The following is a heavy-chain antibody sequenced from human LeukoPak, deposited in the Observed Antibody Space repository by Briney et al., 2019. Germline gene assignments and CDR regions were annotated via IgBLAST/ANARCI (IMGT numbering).Heavy chain of an antibody. Sequence: QAGGSLRLSCAASGFTYSSFPMTWVRRAPGKGLEWVSHISGSGDRTDYADSVKGRFTTSRDNSKNTLSLQMNSLRAEDTAVYYCARRGYCSGGSCGGFEHWGQGTLVTVSS. J-gene: IGHJ1*01. CDR2: ISGSGDRT. CDR3: ARRGYCSGGSCGGFEH. D-gene: IGHD2-15*01. CDR1: GFTYSSFP. V-gene: IGHV3-23*01.